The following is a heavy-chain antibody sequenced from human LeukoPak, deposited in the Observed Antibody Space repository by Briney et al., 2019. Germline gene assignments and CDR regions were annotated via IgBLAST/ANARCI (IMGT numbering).Heavy chain of an antibody. CDR1: GYTFTSYD. Sequence: GASVKVSCKASGYTFTSYDINWVRQATGQGLEWMGRIIPILGIANYAQKFQGRATITADKSTSTAYMELSSLRSEDTAVYYCASAYGYNFDYWGQGTLVTVSS. V-gene: IGHV1-69*04. CDR3: ASAYGYNFDY. CDR2: IIPILGIA. J-gene: IGHJ4*02. D-gene: IGHD5-12*01.